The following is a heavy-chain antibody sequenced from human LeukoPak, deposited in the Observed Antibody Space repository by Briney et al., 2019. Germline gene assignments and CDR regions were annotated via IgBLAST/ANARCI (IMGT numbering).Heavy chain of an antibody. D-gene: IGHD3/OR15-3a*01. CDR3: ARQTGSGLFILP. V-gene: IGHV4-34*01. CDR2: INHSGST. J-gene: IGHJ4*02. Sequence: PSETLSLTCAVYGGSFSGYYWSWIRQPPGRGLEWIGEINHSGSTNYNPSLKSQVSISIDTSKNQFSLKLTSVTAADTAVYYCARQTGSGLFILPGGQGTLVTVSS. CDR1: GGSFSGYY.